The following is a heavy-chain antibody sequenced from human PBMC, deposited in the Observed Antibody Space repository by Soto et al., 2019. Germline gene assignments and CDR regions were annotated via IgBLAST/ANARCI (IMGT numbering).Heavy chain of an antibody. J-gene: IGHJ4*02. D-gene: IGHD6-19*01. CDR1: GYTFTSYG. Sequence: ASVKVSCKASGYTFTSYGISWVRQAPGQGLEWMGWISAYNGNTNYAQKIQGRVTMTTDTSTSTAYMELRSLRSDDTAVYYCARPSSGWYFLDYWGQGTLVTVSS. CDR2: ISAYNGNT. CDR3: ARPSSGWYFLDY. V-gene: IGHV1-18*01.